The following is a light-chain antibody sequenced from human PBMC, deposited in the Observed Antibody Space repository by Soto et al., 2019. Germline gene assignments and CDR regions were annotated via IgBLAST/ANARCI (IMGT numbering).Light chain of an antibody. CDR3: QQYNNWPPMYT. Sequence: EIVMTQPPATLSVSPGERATLSCRASQSVSSNLAWYQQKPGQAPRLLIYGASTSATGIPARFSGSGSGTEFTLTISSLQSEDFAVYYCQQYNNWPPMYTFGQGTKLEIK. CDR2: GAS. V-gene: IGKV3-15*01. CDR1: QSVSSN. J-gene: IGKJ2*01.